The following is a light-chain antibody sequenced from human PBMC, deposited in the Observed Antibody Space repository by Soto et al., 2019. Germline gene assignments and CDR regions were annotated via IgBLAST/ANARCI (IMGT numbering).Light chain of an antibody. V-gene: IGKV3-20*01. J-gene: IGKJ1*01. CDR3: QQYGSSLTWT. Sequence: EVVLTQSPGTVSLSPGERVTLSCRASQSVISNYLAWYQQRPGQAPRLLIYAASSRATGIPDRFSGSGSGTVFTLSISSLEPEDFADYYCQQYGSSLTWTFGQGTKVEMK. CDR1: QSVISNY. CDR2: AAS.